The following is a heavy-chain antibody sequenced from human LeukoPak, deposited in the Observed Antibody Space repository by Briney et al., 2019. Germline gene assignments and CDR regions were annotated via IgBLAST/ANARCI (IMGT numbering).Heavy chain of an antibody. J-gene: IGHJ4*02. CDR3: ARLEQLVPGDY. D-gene: IGHD6-6*01. Sequence: SETLSLTCTVSGGSISSGSYYWSWIRQPAGKGLEWIGRIYTSGSTNYNPSLKSRVTISVDTSKNQFSLKLSSVTAADTAVYYCARLEQLVPGDYWGQGTLVTVSS. CDR2: IYTSGST. CDR1: GGSISSGSYY. V-gene: IGHV4-61*02.